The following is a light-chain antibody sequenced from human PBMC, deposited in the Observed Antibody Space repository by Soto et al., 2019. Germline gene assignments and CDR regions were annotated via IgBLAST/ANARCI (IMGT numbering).Light chain of an antibody. CDR1: QSVSSN. CDR3: QQYDNWPWT. CDR2: GAS. J-gene: IGKJ1*01. Sequence: EIVMTQFPATLAVSPGERATLSCRASQSVSSNLAWYQQKSGQAPRLLIYGASSRATGIPDRFSGSGSGTDFTLTISSLQSEDFAVYYCQQYDNWPWTFGQGTKVDI. V-gene: IGKV3D-15*01.